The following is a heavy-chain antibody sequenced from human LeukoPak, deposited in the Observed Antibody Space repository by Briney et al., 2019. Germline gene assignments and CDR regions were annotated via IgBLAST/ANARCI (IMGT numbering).Heavy chain of an antibody. CDR1: GFTFSSYN. V-gene: IGHV3-21*01. Sequence: GGSLRLSCAASGFTFSSYNMNWARQAPGKGLEWVSSISSNTSYRYYADSVKGRFTIPRDNAKNSLYLQMSSLRAEDTAVYYCARGGDAGRYWYFDLWGRGTLVTVSS. CDR2: ISSNTSYR. J-gene: IGHJ2*01. D-gene: IGHD7-27*01. CDR3: ARGGDAGRYWYFDL.